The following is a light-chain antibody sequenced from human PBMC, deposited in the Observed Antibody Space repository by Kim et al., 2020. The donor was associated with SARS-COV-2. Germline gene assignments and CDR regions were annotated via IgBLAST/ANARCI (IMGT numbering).Light chain of an antibody. V-gene: IGKV1-33*01. CDR1: QDIRNY. CDR2: DVS. J-gene: IGKJ2*03. CDR3: QQYQNLPRS. Sequence: SVSVGDRVTITCQANQDIRNYLGWYQQKPGKAPKLLIYDVSNLETGVPSRFSGSGSGTHFTFTISNLQPEDFAIYYCQQYQNLPRSFGQGTKLEIK.